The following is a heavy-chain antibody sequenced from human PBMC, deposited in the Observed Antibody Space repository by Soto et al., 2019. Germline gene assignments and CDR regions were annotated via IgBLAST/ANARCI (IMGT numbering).Heavy chain of an antibody. CDR3: ARGVYDWGIDWFDP. CDR2: IIPIFGTA. D-gene: IGHD7-27*01. Sequence: ASVKVSCKASGGTFSSYAISWVRQAPGQGLEWMGGIIPIFGTANYAQKFQGRVTITADESTSTAYMELSSLRSEDTAVYYCARGVYDWGIDWFDPWCQGTLVTVSS. J-gene: IGHJ5*02. CDR1: GGTFSSYA. V-gene: IGHV1-69*13.